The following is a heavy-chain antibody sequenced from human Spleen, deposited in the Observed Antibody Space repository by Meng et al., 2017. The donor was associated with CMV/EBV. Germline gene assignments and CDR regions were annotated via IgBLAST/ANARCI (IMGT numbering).Heavy chain of an antibody. CDR1: GFTFSSYS. D-gene: IGHD5/OR15-5a*01. V-gene: IGHV3-21*06. Sequence: GESLKISCAASGFTFSSYSMNWVRQAPGKGLEWVSTISSSSTYIYYADSVRGRFTVSRDNAKNSLYLQMNRLRAEDTAVYFCARLSGVYAHHWGQGTLVTVSS. CDR2: ISSSSTYI. J-gene: IGHJ4*02. CDR3: ARLSGVYAHH.